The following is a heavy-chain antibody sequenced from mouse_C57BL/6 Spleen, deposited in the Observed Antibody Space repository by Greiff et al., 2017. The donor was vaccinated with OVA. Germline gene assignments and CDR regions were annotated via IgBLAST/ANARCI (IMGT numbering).Heavy chain of an antibody. V-gene: IGHV1-18*01. CDR2: INPNNGGT. D-gene: IGHD2-3*01. CDR3: ARSEGWSGAMDY. Sequence: EVKLQESGPELVKPGASVKIPCKASGYTFTDYNMDWVKQSHGKSLEWIGDINPNNGGTIYNQKFKGKATLTVDKSSSTAYMELRSLTSEDTAVYYCARSEGWSGAMDYWGQGTSVTVSS. CDR1: GYTFTDYN. J-gene: IGHJ4*01.